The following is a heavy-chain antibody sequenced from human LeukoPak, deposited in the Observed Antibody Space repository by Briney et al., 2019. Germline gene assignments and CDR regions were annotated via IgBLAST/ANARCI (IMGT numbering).Heavy chain of an antibody. V-gene: IGHV3-30*18. CDR1: GFTFSSYG. D-gene: IGHD1-1*01. Sequence: PGRSLRLSCAASGFTFSSYGMHWVRQAPGKGLEWVAVISYDGSNKYYADSVKGRFTISRDNSKNTLYLQLNSLRAEDTAVYYCAKDLGRGGTYPYYIDYWGQGTLVTVSS. CDR3: AKDLGRGGTYPYYIDY. CDR2: ISYDGSNK. J-gene: IGHJ4*02.